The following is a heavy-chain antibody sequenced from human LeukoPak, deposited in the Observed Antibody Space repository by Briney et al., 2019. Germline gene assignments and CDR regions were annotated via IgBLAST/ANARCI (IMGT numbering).Heavy chain of an antibody. D-gene: IGHD4-11*01. Sequence: GESLKISCKSSGYSFSNYWIGWVRQMPGKGLEWMGIIFPGDSDTRYSPSVQGQVTISADKSISTAYLQWSSLKASDTAMYYCARHLYSNDKPFDYWGQGTLVTVSS. V-gene: IGHV5-51*01. CDR1: GYSFSNYW. CDR2: IFPGDSDT. CDR3: ARHLYSNDKPFDY. J-gene: IGHJ4*02.